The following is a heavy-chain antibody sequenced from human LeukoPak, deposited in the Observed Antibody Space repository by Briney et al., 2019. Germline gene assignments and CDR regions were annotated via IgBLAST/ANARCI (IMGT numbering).Heavy chain of an antibody. CDR2: IYYSGST. CDR1: GGSISSYY. V-gene: IGHV4-59*08. Sequence: PSETLSLTCTVSGGSISSYYWSWIRQPPGKGLEWIGYIYYSGSTNYDPSLKSRVTISVDTSKNQFSLKLSSVTAADTAVYYCARHQLRFIAARRFGAAFDIWGQGTMVTVSS. D-gene: IGHD6-6*01. CDR3: ARHQLRFIAARRFGAAFDI. J-gene: IGHJ3*02.